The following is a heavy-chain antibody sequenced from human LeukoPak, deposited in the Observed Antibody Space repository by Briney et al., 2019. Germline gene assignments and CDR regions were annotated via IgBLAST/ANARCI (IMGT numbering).Heavy chain of an antibody. J-gene: IGHJ2*01. CDR2: ISSSSSYI. D-gene: IGHD1-26*01. CDR1: EFTFSSYS. Sequence: GGSLRLSCAASEFTFSSYSMNWVRQAPGKGLEWVSSISSSSSYIYYADSVKGRFTISRDNAKNSLYLQMNSLRAEDTAVYYCARDIVGAILDLWGRGTLVTVSS. CDR3: ARDIVGAILDL. V-gene: IGHV3-21*01.